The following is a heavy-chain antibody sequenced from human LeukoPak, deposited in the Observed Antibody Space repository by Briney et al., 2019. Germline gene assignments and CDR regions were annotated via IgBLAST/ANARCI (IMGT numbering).Heavy chain of an antibody. Sequence: GASVKVSRKASGYTFTSYGISWVRQAPGQGLEWMGWISAYNGNTNYAQKLQGRVTMTTDTSTSTAYMELRSLRSDDTAVYYCARSQRHYDSSGYYLFFDYWGQGTLLTVSS. J-gene: IGHJ4*02. V-gene: IGHV1-18*01. D-gene: IGHD3-22*01. CDR3: ARSQRHYDSSGYYLFFDY. CDR1: GYTFTSYG. CDR2: ISAYNGNT.